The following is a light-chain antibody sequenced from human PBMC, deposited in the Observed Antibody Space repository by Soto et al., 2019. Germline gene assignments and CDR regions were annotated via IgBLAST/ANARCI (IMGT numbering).Light chain of an antibody. CDR1: QSVSSSH. CDR2: GTS. J-gene: IGKJ1*01. CDR3: QNFDSAPQT. Sequence: EIVLTQAPDTMSLSPLERATISCRASQSVSSSHFAWYQQRPGQAPRLLIFGTSSRATGIPDRFSGSGSGTDFTLTISRLEPEDVATYYCQNFDSAPQTFGQGTKVDI. V-gene: IGKV3-20*01.